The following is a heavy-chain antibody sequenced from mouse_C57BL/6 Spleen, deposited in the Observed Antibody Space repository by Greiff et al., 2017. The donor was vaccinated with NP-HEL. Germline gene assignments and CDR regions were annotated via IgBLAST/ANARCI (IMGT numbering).Heavy chain of an antibody. CDR3: ARGGYDGYSDY. CDR2: ISDGGSYT. V-gene: IGHV5-4*01. J-gene: IGHJ2*01. CDR1: GFTFSSYA. D-gene: IGHD2-3*01. Sequence: EVQRLESGGGLVKPGGSLKLSCAASGFTFSSYAMSWVRQTPEKRLEWVATISDGGSYTYYPDNVKGRFTISRDNAKNNLYLQMSHLKSEDTAMYYCARGGYDGYSDYWGQGTTLTVSS.